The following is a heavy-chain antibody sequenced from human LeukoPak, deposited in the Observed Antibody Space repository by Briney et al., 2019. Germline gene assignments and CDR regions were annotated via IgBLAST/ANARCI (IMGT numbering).Heavy chain of an antibody. CDR1: GLTFNSHS. CDR3: ARDPRNMGLAP. CDR2: VSTNGDVT. D-gene: IGHD2/OR15-2a*01. J-gene: IGHJ5*02. Sequence: GGSLRLSCVASGLTFNSHSMSWVRQAPGMGLEWVSVVSTNGDVTFYADSVKGRFTMSRDNVKNTLYLQMNSLRVEDTAVYYCARDPRNMGLAPWGQGTLVTVSS. V-gene: IGHV3-23*01.